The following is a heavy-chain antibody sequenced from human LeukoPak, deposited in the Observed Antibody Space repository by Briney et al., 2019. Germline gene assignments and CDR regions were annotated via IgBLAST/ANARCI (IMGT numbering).Heavy chain of an antibody. CDR2: INPNSGGT. J-gene: IGHJ4*02. CDR1: GYTFTSYY. CDR3: ARVMVRGVRAPSSYYFDY. D-gene: IGHD3-10*01. V-gene: IGHV1-2*02. Sequence: ASVKVSCKASGYTFTSYYMHWVRQAPGQGLEWMGWINPNSGGTNYAQKFQGRVTMTRDTSTSTAYMELSRLRSDDTAVYYCARVMVRGVRAPSSYYFDYWGQGTLVTVSS.